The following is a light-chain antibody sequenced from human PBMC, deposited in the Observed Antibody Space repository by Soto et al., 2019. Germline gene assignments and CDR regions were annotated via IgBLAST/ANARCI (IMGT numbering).Light chain of an antibody. Sequence: QSALTQPASVSGSPGQSITLSCTGTSNDVGTYHYISWYQQLPGKAPKLIIYDVSNRPSGVSNRFSGSKSGNTASLTISGLQAEDEGDYYCSSYRRRNTLLFGTGTKLTVL. J-gene: IGLJ1*01. V-gene: IGLV2-14*03. CDR1: SNDVGTYHY. CDR2: DVS. CDR3: SSYRRRNTLL.